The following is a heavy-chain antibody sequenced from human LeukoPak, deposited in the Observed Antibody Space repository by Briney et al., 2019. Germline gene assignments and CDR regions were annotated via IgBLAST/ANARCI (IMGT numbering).Heavy chain of an antibody. V-gene: IGHV4-4*07. D-gene: IGHD2-15*01. CDR3: ARPYCSGGSCYYDY. CDR2: ISTSGST. CDR1: GGSISSYX. J-gene: IGHJ4*02. Sequence: SETXXLTXTXXGGSISSYXWSWIRQPAGKGLEWIGRISTSGSTNYNPSLKRRVTISVDTSKNQFSLKLSSVTAADTAVYYCARPYCSGGSCYYDYWGQGTLVTVSS.